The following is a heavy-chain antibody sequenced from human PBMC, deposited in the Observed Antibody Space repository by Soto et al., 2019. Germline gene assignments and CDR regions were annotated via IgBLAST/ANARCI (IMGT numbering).Heavy chain of an antibody. D-gene: IGHD6-13*01. CDR1: GASIGSTY. CDR3: ARVVSSWYSIYYGMDV. CDR2: IYTSGST. J-gene: IGHJ6*02. V-gene: IGHV4-4*07. Sequence: ETLSLTCSISGASIGSTYWSWIRQSPGKGLEWIGCIYTSGSTNYNPSLKSRVTMSVDTSKNQFSLKLSSVTAEDTAVYYCARVVSSWYSIYYGMDVWGQGTTVTVSS.